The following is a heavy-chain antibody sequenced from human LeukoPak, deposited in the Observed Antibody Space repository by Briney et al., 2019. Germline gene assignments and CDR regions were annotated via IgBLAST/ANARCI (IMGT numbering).Heavy chain of an antibody. Sequence: GAAVKVSFKASGYSFTNYGISWVRQAPGQGLEYMGWISVYNGNTNYAQRLQGRVTMTADTSTSTVSMELRSLRSDDTAVYYCARGGGGYYGSGSYLIDHWGQGTLVTVSS. J-gene: IGHJ4*02. CDR3: ARGGGGYYGSGSYLIDH. V-gene: IGHV1-18*01. CDR2: ISVYNGNT. D-gene: IGHD3-10*01. CDR1: GYSFTNYG.